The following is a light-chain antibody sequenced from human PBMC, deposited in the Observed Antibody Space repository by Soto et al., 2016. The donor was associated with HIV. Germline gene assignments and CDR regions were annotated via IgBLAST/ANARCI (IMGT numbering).Light chain of an antibody. J-gene: IGKJ1*01. CDR1: QDIAYS. CDR3: QQYDNLEWT. V-gene: IGKV1-33*01. Sequence: DIQMTQSPSSLSASVGDRVIITCQASQDIAYSLNWYQQKPGKAPKLLIYDASNLETGVPSRFSGSGSGTDFTFTISSLQPEDIATYYCQQYDNLEWTFGQGTKVEIK. CDR2: DAS.